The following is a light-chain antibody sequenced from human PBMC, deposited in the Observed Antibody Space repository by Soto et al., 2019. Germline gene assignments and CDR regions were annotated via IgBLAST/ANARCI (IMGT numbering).Light chain of an antibody. J-gene: IGKJ5*01. Sequence: DIQMTQSPSSLSASVGDRVTITCQASRDIGKYLNWFQEKPGKAPKLLIYDASNLQTGVQSRFSGSGSGTDFTFTISSLQPEDFATYYCQRYDSLPPTFGQGTRLEIK. CDR2: DAS. CDR3: QRYDSLPPT. CDR1: RDIGKY. V-gene: IGKV1-33*01.